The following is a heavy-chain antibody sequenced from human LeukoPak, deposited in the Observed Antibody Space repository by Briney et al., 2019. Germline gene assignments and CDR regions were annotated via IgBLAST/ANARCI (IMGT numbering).Heavy chain of an antibody. Sequence: GESLKISCQGSGYTFSDYWIAWVRQMPGKGLEWMGIIYPGDSETRYSSSFQGQVTFSAVKSISTAYLQWTSLEASDTAMYYCARQYTTSSPFDYWGQGTLLSVSS. CDR1: GYTFSDYW. CDR3: ARQYTTSSPFDY. J-gene: IGHJ4*02. D-gene: IGHD6-6*01. V-gene: IGHV5-51*01. CDR2: IYPGDSET.